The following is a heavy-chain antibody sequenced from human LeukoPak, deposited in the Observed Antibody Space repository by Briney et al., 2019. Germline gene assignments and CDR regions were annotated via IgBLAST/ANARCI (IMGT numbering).Heavy chain of an antibody. CDR1: GFTFSSYA. J-gene: IGHJ4*02. V-gene: IGHV3-23*01. CDR2: ISGSGGST. CDR3: ATGGYSYGRYYFDY. Sequence: GGSLRLSCAAPGFTFSSYAMSWVRQAPGKGLEWVSAISGSGGSTYYADSVKGRFTISRDNSKNTLYLQMNSLRAEDTAVYYCATGGYSYGRYYFDYWGQGTLVTVSS. D-gene: IGHD5-18*01.